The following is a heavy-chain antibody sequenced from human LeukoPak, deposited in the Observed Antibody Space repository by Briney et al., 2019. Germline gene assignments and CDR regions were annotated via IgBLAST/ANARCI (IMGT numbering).Heavy chain of an antibody. CDR3: ARDTGDSSGYYLGY. J-gene: IGHJ4*02. D-gene: IGHD3-22*01. CDR1: GYTFTGYY. V-gene: IGHV1-2*02. CDR2: INPNSGGT. Sequence: ASVKVSCKASGYTFTGYYMHWVRQAPGQGLEWMGWINPNSGGTNYEQKFQGRGTMTRDTSISTAYMELSRLRSDDTAVYYCARDTGDSSGYYLGYWGQGTLVTVSS.